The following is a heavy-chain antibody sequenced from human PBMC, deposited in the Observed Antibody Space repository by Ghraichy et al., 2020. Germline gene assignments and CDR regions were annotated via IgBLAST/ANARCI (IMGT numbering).Heavy chain of an antibody. CDR3: ARDESRQGAFRYYGMDV. CDR2: IIPIFGTA. J-gene: IGHJ6*02. V-gene: IGHV1-69*13. CDR1: GGTFSSYA. Sequence: SVKVSCKASGGTFSSYAISWVRQAPGQGLEWMGGIIPIFGTANYAQKFQGRVTITADESTSTAYMELSSLRSEDTAVYYCARDESRQGAFRYYGMDVWGQGTTVTVSS. D-gene: IGHD3-16*01.